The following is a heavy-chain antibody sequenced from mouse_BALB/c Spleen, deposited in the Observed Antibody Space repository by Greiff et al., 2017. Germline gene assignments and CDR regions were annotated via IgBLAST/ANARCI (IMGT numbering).Heavy chain of an antibody. CDR1: GYNFTSYW. V-gene: IGHV1-55*01. D-gene: IGHD2-4*01. Sequence: QVQLQQPGAELVKPGTSVKLSCKASGYNFTSYWINWVKLRPGQGLEWIGDIYPGSGSTNYNEKFKSKATLTVDTSSSTAYMQLSSLASEDSALYYCAREAYDYDGFAYWGQGTLVTVSA. CDR3: AREAYDYDGFAY. CDR2: IYPGSGST. J-gene: IGHJ3*01.